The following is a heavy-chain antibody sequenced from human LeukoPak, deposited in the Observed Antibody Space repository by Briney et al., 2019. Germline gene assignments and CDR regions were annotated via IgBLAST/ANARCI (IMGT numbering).Heavy chain of an antibody. Sequence: GGSLRLSCAASGFTFTSYAMSWVRQAPGKGLEWVSVLTGDGNTYYADSVKGRFTNSRDDSKNTLFLQMNSLRAEDTAVYFCAKVKWKLIGYFDYWGQGTLVTVSS. CDR2: LTGDGNT. CDR3: AKVKWKLIGYFDY. D-gene: IGHD1-20*01. CDR1: GFTFTSYA. V-gene: IGHV3-23*01. J-gene: IGHJ4*02.